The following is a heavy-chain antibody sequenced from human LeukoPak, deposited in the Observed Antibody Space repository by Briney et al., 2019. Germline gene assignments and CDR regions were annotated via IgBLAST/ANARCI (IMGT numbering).Heavy chain of an antibody. CDR2: ISWNSGSI. Sequence: GGSLRLSCAASGFTFSSYGMHWVRQAPGKGLEWVSGISWNSGSIGYADSVKGRFTISRDNAKNSLYLQMNSLRAEDTALYYCARNRDGYNGFDYWGQGTLVTVSS. CDR1: GFTFSSYG. V-gene: IGHV3-9*01. J-gene: IGHJ4*02. CDR3: ARNRDGYNGFDY. D-gene: IGHD5-24*01.